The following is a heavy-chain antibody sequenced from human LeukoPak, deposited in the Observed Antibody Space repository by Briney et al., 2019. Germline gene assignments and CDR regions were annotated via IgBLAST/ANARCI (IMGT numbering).Heavy chain of an antibody. CDR2: IYSSGNS. CDR3: ARVIGSDTRDYYLGY. D-gene: IGHD2-2*01. Sequence: PSETLSLTCSISGDSITTNSYWWGWIRQSPGKGLEWIGSIYSSGNSHYNPSLKTRATISADTSKNQFSLKLTSVTAADTAVYYCARVIGSDTRDYYLGYWGQGTLVTVYS. J-gene: IGHJ4*02. CDR1: GDSITTNSYW. V-gene: IGHV4-39*07.